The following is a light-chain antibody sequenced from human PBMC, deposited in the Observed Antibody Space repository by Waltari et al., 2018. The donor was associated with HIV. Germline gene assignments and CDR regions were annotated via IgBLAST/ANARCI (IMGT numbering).Light chain of an antibody. Sequence: DIVMTQSPDSLTVSLGERATINCRSRQSVLYKSDSKNYLGWFQQKPGQHPKLLFYWASTREYGVPDRFSGSGSGTDFTLTITSLQAEDVAVYYCQQYYKIPWTFGQGTKVEL. CDR2: WAS. J-gene: IGKJ1*01. CDR1: QSVLYKSDSKNY. V-gene: IGKV4-1*01. CDR3: QQYYKIPWT.